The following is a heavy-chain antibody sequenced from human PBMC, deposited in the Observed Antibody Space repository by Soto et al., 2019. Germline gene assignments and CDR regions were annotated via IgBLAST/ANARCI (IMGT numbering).Heavy chain of an antibody. CDR1: GFTFSSYA. Sequence: GGSLRLSCAASGFTFSSYAMGWVRQAPGKGLEWVSAISGSGGSTYYADSVKGRFTISRDNSKNTLYLQMNSLRAEDTAVYYCAKPNDSGYYQHKYYYYGMDVWGQGTTVTVSS. V-gene: IGHV3-23*01. CDR2: ISGSGGST. J-gene: IGHJ6*02. CDR3: AKPNDSGYYQHKYYYYGMDV. D-gene: IGHD2-2*01.